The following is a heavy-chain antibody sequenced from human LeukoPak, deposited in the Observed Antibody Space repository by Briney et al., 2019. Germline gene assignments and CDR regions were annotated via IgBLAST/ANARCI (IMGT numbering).Heavy chain of an antibody. CDR1: GYSISSGYY. CDR2: IYHSGST. V-gene: IGHV4-38-2*02. D-gene: IGHD3-10*01. J-gene: IGHJ4*02. Sequence: PSETLSLTCTVSGYSISSGYYWGWIRQPPGKGLEWIGSIYHSGSTYYNPSLKSRVTISVDTSKNQFSLKLSSVTAADTAVYYCAREALRGSPGRIYYWGQGTLVTVSS. CDR3: AREALRGSPGRIYY.